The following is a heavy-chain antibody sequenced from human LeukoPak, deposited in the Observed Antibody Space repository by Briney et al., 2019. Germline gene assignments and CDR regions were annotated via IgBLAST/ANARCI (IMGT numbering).Heavy chain of an antibody. J-gene: IGHJ4*02. CDR3: AKDSGKVATAMVSY. CDR2: INGSGGST. Sequence: GGSLRLSCAASGFTFSSYAMSWVRQAPGKGLEWVSAINGSGGSTYYADSVKGRFTISRDNSKNTLYLQMNSLRAEDTAVYYCAKDSGKVATAMVSYWGQGTLVTVSS. D-gene: IGHD5-18*01. V-gene: IGHV3-23*01. CDR1: GFTFSSYA.